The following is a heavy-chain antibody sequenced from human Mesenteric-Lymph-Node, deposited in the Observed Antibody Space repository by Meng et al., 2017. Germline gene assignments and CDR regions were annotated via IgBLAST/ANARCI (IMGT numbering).Heavy chain of an antibody. CDR3: ARESGSYGEYYFDY. D-gene: IGHD1-26*01. J-gene: IGHJ4*02. V-gene: IGHV1-69*01. CDR2: IIPIFGTA. Sequence: QGQLVQPGAEVKKPGSSVKVSCKASGGTFSSYAISWVRQAPGQGLEWMGGIIPIFGTANYAQKFQGRVTITADESTSTAYMELSSLRSEDTAVYYCARESGSYGEYYFDYWGQGTLVTVSS. CDR1: GGTFSSYA.